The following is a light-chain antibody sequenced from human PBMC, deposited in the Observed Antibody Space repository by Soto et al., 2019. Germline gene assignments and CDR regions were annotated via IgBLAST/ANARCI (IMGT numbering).Light chain of an antibody. CDR3: LQHHSSPYT. V-gene: IGKV1-17*01. Sequence: DIQMTQSPSSLSASVGDTVTITCRASQAIRNDLGWYQQKPGEAPKRLIYAASYLQDGVPSRFSGSGSGTEFTFTLSSLQPEDFGSYYCLQHHSSPYTFGQGTKMEI. CDR2: AAS. CDR1: QAIRND. J-gene: IGKJ2*01.